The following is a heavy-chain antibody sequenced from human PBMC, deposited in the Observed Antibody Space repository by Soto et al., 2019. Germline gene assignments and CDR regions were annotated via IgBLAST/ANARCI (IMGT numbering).Heavy chain of an antibody. Sequence: PSETLCLTCAVYGGTFNDYYSTWIRQSPGKGLEWIGEINHSGSTNYNPSLKRRVTISIDPSRIEFSLILSSVTAANSAVYYCARRSRYYYYFGIEDWGQRTTVTVPS. D-gene: IGHD2-2*01. CDR2: INHSGST. CDR1: GGTFNDYY. CDR3: ARRSRYYYYFGIED. V-gene: IGHV4-34*08. J-gene: IGHJ6*02.